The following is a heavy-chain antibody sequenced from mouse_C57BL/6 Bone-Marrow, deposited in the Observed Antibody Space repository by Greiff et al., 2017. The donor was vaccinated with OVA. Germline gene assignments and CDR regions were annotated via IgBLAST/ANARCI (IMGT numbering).Heavy chain of an antibody. CDR2: IDPNSGGT. CDR1: GYTFTSYW. J-gene: IGHJ3*01. D-gene: IGHD1-2*01. V-gene: IGHV1-62-3*01. CDR3: ARGALPWFAY. Sequence: QVQLKQPGAELVKPGASVKLSCKASGYTFTSYWMHWVKQRPGRGLEWIGRIDPNSGGTKYNEKFKSKATLTVDKSSSTAYMQLSSLTSEDSAVYFCARGALPWFAYWGQGTLVTVSA.